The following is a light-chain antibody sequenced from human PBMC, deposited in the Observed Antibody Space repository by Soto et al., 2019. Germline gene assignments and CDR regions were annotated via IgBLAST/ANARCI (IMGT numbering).Light chain of an antibody. CDR3: SSYAGINNVT. V-gene: IGLV2-8*01. CDR2: EVT. CDR1: SSDVGAYDY. Sequence: QSVLTQPPSASGAPGQSVTISCTGTSSDVGAYDYVSWYQQESGKAPKLLLYEVTKRPSGVPDRFSGSKSGTTASLTVSGLQAEDEADYYCSSYAGINNVTFGAGTKVTVL. J-gene: IGLJ1*01.